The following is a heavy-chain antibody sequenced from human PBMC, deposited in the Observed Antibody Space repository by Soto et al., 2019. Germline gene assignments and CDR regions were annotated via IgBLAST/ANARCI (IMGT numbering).Heavy chain of an antibody. D-gene: IGHD2-15*01. V-gene: IGHV1-8*01. J-gene: IGHJ5*02. CDR1: GYTFTDYD. Sequence: ASVKVSCKTSGYTFTDYDINWVRQATGQGLEWIGWMNPNSGETGYAQKFQGRVTMTRSTSLSTAYLELSSLRSEDTAVYYCARVAVAARPRWYNWFDPWGQGTLVTVSS. CDR2: MNPNSGET. CDR3: ARVAVAARPRWYNWFDP.